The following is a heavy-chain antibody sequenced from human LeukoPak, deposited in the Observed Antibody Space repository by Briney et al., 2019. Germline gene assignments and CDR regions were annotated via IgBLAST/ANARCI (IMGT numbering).Heavy chain of an antibody. CDR3: ARDNHPAGYFDY. D-gene: IGHD6-19*01. V-gene: IGHV3-13*01. Sequence: GGSLRLSCAASGFTFRNYAMHWVRQATGKGLEWVSAIGTAGDTFYPGSVKGRFTISRENAKNSLYLQMNGLRGEDTAVYYCARDNHPAGYFDYWGQGTLVTVSS. CDR2: IGTAGDT. J-gene: IGHJ4*02. CDR1: GFTFRNYA.